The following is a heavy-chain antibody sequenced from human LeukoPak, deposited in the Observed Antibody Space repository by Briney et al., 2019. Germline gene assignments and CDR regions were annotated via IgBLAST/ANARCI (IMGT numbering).Heavy chain of an antibody. CDR1: GFTFSSYA. J-gene: IGHJ5*02. V-gene: IGHV3-30*04. Sequence: PGGSLRLSCAASGFTFSSYAMHWVRQAPGKGLEWVAVISYDGSNEYYADSVKGRFTISRDNSKNTLYVQMNSLRPEDTAVYYCARDGYCGSASCYGWFDPWGQGTLVTVSS. CDR2: ISYDGSNE. D-gene: IGHD2-2*03. CDR3: ARDGYCGSASCYGWFDP.